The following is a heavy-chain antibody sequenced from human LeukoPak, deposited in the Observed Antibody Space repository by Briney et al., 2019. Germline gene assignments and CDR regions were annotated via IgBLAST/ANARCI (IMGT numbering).Heavy chain of an antibody. CDR1: EFTFNNYW. CDR2: ISSSSSYI. Sequence: GGSLRLSCAASEFTFNNYWMHWVRHAPGKGLEWVSSISSSSSYIYYADSVKGRFTISRDNAKNSLYLQMNSLRAEDTAVYYCARDHSSSGMDVWGQGTTVTVSS. J-gene: IGHJ6*02. V-gene: IGHV3-21*01. CDR3: ARDHSSSGMDV.